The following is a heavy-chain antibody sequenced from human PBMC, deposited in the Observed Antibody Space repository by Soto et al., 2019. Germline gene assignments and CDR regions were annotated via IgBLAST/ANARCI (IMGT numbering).Heavy chain of an antibody. D-gene: IGHD4-17*01. J-gene: IGHJ4*02. CDR2: IAPVLRTT. V-gene: IGHV1-69*01. Sequence: QVQLVQSGTEVKKPGSSVKVSCKAPGDTLNYYVIIWVRQAPGQGLEWVGGIAPVLRTTSYAQKFRGRVQITADASTSTAFMDLSSLRSEDTGVYYCARATVVTFQADYWGQGTQVTVSS. CDR1: GDTLNYYV. CDR3: ARATVVTFQADY.